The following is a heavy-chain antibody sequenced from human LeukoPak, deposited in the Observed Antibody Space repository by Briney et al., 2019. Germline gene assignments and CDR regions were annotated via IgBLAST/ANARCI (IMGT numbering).Heavy chain of an antibody. CDR2: ISSSSSYI. CDR3: VRDLRDYYYYYGMDV. J-gene: IGHJ6*02. CDR1: GFTFSSYS. Sequence: GGSLRLSCAASGFTFSSYSMNWVRQAPGKGLEWVSSISSSSSYIYYADSVKGRFTISRDNAKNSLYLQMNSLRAEDTAVYYCVRDLRDYYYYYGMDVWGQGTTVTVSS. V-gene: IGHV3-21*01. D-gene: IGHD5-24*01.